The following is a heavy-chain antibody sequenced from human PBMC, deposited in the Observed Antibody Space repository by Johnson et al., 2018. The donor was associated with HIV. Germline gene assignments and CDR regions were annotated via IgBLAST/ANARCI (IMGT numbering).Heavy chain of an antibody. J-gene: IGHJ3*02. CDR2: IGTAGDT. CDR1: GFTFSSYD. Sequence: VQLVESGGGLVQPGGSLRLSCAASGFTFSSYDMHWVRQATGKGLEWVSAIGTAGDTYYPGSVKGRFTISRENAKNSLYLQMNSLRAEDTAVYYCAREENWGSEAGAFDIWGQGTMVTVSS. CDR3: AREENWGSEAGAFDI. V-gene: IGHV3-13*01. D-gene: IGHD7-27*01.